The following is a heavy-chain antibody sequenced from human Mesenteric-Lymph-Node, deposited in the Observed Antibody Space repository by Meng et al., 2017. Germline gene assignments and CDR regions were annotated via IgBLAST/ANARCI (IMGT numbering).Heavy chain of an antibody. Sequence: SETLSLTCTVSGYSISSTYYWGWIRQPPGKGLEWIGSIYYSGSTNYNPSLKSRVTISVDTSKNQFSLKLSSVTAADTAVYYCARLPDSSSWYQWFDPWGQGTLVTVSS. CDR3: ARLPDSSSWYQWFDP. D-gene: IGHD6-13*01. V-gene: IGHV4-38-2*02. J-gene: IGHJ5*02. CDR2: IYYSGST. CDR1: GYSISSTYY.